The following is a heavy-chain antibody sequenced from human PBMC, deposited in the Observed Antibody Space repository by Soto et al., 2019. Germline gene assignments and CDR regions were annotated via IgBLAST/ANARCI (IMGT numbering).Heavy chain of an antibody. Sequence: VGSLRLSCAASGFTFSSYGMHWVRQAPGKGLEWVAVISYDGSNKYYADSVKGRFTISRDNSKNTLYLQMNSLRAEDTAVYYCAKDSEDDFWSGTKLDYWGQGTLVTVSS. CDR3: AKDSEDDFWSGTKLDY. D-gene: IGHD3-3*01. V-gene: IGHV3-30*18. CDR1: GFTFSSYG. CDR2: ISYDGSNK. J-gene: IGHJ4*02.